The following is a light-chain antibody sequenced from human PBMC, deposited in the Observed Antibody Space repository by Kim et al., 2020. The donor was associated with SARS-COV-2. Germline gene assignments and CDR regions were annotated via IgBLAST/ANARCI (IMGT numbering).Light chain of an antibody. CDR3: CSYAGDDKYV. J-gene: IGLJ1*01. V-gene: IGLV2-8*01. CDR1: RSDVGGDDW. Sequence: SVTISCTGTRSDVGGDDWVSWYQHHPGKAPKLIISGVSKRPSGVPDRFSGSKSGNAASLTVSGLQAEDEADYYCCSYAGDDKYVFGTGTKVTVL. CDR2: GVS.